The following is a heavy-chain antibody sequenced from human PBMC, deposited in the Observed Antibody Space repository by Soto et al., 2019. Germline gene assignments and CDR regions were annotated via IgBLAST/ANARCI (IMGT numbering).Heavy chain of an antibody. CDR3: ARDLEARAYYDFWSGYYNWFEP. CDR1: GYSISSGYY. Sequence: SETLSLTCAVSGYSISSGYYWGWIRQPPGKGLEWIGSIYHSGSTYYNPSLKSRVTISVDTPKNQFSLKLSSVTAADTAVYYCARDLEARAYYDFWSGYYNWFEPWGQGTLVTVSS. V-gene: IGHV4-38-2*02. J-gene: IGHJ5*02. D-gene: IGHD3-3*01. CDR2: IYHSGST.